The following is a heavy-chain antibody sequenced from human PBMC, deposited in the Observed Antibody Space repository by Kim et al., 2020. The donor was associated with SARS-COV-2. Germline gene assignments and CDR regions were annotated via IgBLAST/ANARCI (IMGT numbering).Heavy chain of an antibody. J-gene: IGHJ4*02. CDR2: T. V-gene: IGHV3-23*01. D-gene: IGHD2-8*01. CDR3: ARKNGQFDY. Sequence: THDADAVEGQFTISRDNSKNSMFLQMNSLRVDDTAVYYCARKNGQFDYWGQGTLVTVSS.